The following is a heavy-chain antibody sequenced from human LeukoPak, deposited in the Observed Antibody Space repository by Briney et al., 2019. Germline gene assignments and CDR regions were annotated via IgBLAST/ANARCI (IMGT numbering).Heavy chain of an antibody. D-gene: IGHD5-24*01. CDR3: AREGPRWLQKKGAFDY. J-gene: IGHJ4*02. CDR2: ISSSGSTI. Sequence: GGSLRLSCAASGFTFSSYEMNWVRQAPGKGLEWVSYISSSGSTIYYADSVEGRFTISRDNAKNSLYLQMNSLRAEDTAVYYCAREGPRWLQKKGAFDYWGQGTLVTVSS. CDR1: GFTFSSYE. V-gene: IGHV3-48*03.